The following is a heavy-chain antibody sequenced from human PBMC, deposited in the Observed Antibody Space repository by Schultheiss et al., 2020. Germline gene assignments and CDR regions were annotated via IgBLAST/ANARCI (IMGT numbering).Heavy chain of an antibody. CDR1: GYTFTGYY. J-gene: IGHJ5*02. Sequence: AYVKVSCKASGYTFTGYYMHWVRQAPGQGLEWMGWINPNSGGTNYAQKFQGRVTMTRDTSISTAYMELSRLRSDDTAVYYCARPYYGDYDPSWFDPWGQGTLVTGSS. CDR3: ARPYYGDYDPSWFDP. D-gene: IGHD4-17*01. V-gene: IGHV1-2*02. CDR2: INPNSGGT.